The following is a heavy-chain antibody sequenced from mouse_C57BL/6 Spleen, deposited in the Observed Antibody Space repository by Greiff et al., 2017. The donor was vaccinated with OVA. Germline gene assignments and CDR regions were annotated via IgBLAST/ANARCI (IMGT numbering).Heavy chain of an antibody. CDR2: ISYSGST. CDR3: ARGDGSGWFAY. Sequence: DVQLQESGPGMVKPSQSLSLTCTVTGYSITSGYDWHWIRHFPGNKLEWMGYISYSGSTNYNPSLKSRISITHDTSKNHFFLKLNSVTTEDTATYYCARGDGSGWFAYWGQGTLVTVSA. J-gene: IGHJ3*01. CDR1: GYSITSGYD. D-gene: IGHD1-1*01. V-gene: IGHV3-1*01.